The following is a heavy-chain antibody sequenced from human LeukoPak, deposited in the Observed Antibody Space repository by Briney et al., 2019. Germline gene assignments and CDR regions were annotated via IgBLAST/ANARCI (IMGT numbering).Heavy chain of an antibody. J-gene: IGHJ4*02. D-gene: IGHD3-22*01. CDR2: ISYDGSNK. V-gene: IGHV3-30*03. CDR3: ARDPRSSGYFFDY. Sequence: GRSLRLSCAASGFTFSSYGMHWVRQAPGKGLEWVAAISYDGSNKYYAGSVKGRFTISRDNSKNTLYLHMNSLRPEDTAVYYCARDPRSSGYFFDYWGQGTLVTVSS. CDR1: GFTFSSYG.